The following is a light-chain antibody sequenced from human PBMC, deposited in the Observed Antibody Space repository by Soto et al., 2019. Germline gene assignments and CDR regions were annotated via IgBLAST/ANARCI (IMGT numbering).Light chain of an antibody. Sequence: QSALTQPPSASGSPGQSVTTSCTGTSSDVGGYNYVSWYQQHPGKAPKLMIYEVSKRPSGVPDRFSGSKSGNTASLTVSGLQAEDEADYYCSSYAGSNNPVFGGGTKVTVL. CDR1: SSDVGGYNY. J-gene: IGLJ2*01. CDR3: SSYAGSNNPV. V-gene: IGLV2-8*01. CDR2: EVS.